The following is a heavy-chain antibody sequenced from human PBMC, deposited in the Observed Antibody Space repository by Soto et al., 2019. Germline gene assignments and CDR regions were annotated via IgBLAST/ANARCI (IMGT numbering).Heavy chain of an antibody. CDR1: GYSFSNYW. CDR2: IYPGDSDT. D-gene: IGHD4-4*01. CDR3: AILPGAHPAALTYSNHVAYYYGMDV. Sequence: PGESLKISCKGSGYSFSNYWIGWVRQMPGKGLEWMGIIYPGDSDTRYSPPFQGQVTISADKSISTAYLQWSSLKASDTAMYYCAILPGAHPAALTYSNHVAYYYGMDVWGQGTTVTVS. V-gene: IGHV5-51*01. J-gene: IGHJ6*02.